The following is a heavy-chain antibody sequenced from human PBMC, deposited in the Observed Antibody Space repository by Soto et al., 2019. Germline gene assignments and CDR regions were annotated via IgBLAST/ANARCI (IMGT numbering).Heavy chain of an antibody. Sequence: GGSLRLSCAVSGFTFSHYGMHWVRQTPGAGLQWVAVISYDGSDDHYIDSVRGRFIVSRVNAENTVHLQMNSLRPEDTGLYYCVGQESESYFEHWGHGTLVTVSS. J-gene: IGHJ4*01. CDR2: ISYDGSDD. V-gene: IGHV3-30*03. CDR1: GFTFSHYG. CDR3: VGQESESYFEH.